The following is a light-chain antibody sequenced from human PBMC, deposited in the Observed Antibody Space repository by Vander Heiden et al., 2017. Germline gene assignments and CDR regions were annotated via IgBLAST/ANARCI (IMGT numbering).Light chain of an antibody. CDR3: QQYDNLPLT. CDR1: QDISNY. CDR2: DAS. J-gene: IGKJ4*01. Sequence: QMTQSPSSLSAYVGDRVTITGQASQDISNYLNWYQQKPGKAPKLLIYDASNLETGVPSRFSGSGSGTDFTFTISSLQPEDIATYYCQQYDNLPLTFGGGTKVEIK. V-gene: IGKV1-33*01.